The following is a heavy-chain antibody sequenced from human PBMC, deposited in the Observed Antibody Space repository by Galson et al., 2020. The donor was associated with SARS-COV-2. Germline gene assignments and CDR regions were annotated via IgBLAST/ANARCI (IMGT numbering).Heavy chain of an antibody. CDR3: ARDGGLRLGELSLSAYYFDY. CDR2: IYPGDSDT. J-gene: IGHJ4*02. Sequence: GESLKISCKGSGYSFTSYWIGWVRQMPGKGLEWMGIIYPGDSDTRYSPSFQGQVTISADKSISTAYLQWSSLKASDTAMYYCARDGGLRLGELSLSAYYFDYWGQGTLVTVSS. V-gene: IGHV5-51*01. D-gene: IGHD3-16*02. CDR1: GYSFTSYW.